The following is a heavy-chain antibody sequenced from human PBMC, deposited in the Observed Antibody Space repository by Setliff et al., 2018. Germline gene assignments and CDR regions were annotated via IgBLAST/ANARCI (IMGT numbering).Heavy chain of an antibody. Sequence: ASVKVSCKASGYTFTGYYMHWVRQAPGQGLEWMGWINPNSGNTGYAQKFQGRVTMTRNTSVSTAYMELSSLRSEDTAVYYCARAELLWFGGFDPWGQGTLVTVSS. J-gene: IGHJ5*02. V-gene: IGHV1-8*02. CDR1: GYTFTGYY. CDR3: ARAELLWFGGFDP. CDR2: INPNSGNT. D-gene: IGHD3-10*01.